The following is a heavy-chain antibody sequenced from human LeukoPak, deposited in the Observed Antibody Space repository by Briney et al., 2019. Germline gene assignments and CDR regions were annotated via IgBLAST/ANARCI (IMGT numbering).Heavy chain of an antibody. V-gene: IGHV3-66*01. CDR3: ARGSMMED. J-gene: IGHJ4*02. CDR1: GFTVSSNY. D-gene: IGHD3-22*01. CDR2: IYSGGST. Sequence: PGGSLRLPCAASGFTVSSNYMSWVRQAPGKGLEWVSIIYSGGSTTYADSVKGRFTISRDNAKKTLYLQMNSLRAEDTAVYYCARGSMMEDWGQGTLVTVSS.